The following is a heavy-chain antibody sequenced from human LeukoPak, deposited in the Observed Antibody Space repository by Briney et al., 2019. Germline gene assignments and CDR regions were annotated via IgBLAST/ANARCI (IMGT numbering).Heavy chain of an antibody. J-gene: IGHJ6*03. Sequence: SVKVSCKASGGTFSSYAISWVRQAPGQGLEWMGRIIPIFGTANYAQKFQGRVTITTDESTSTAYRELSSLRSEDTAVYYCASRGDSRGRDNYYYYYYMDVWGKGTTVTVSS. CDR2: IIPIFGTA. V-gene: IGHV1-69*05. CDR3: ASRGDSRGRDNYYYYYYMDV. D-gene: IGHD1-14*01. CDR1: GGTFSSYA.